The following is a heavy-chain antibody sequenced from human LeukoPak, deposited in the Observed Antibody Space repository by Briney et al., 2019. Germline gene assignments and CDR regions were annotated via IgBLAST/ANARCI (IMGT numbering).Heavy chain of an antibody. J-gene: IGHJ4*02. Sequence: ASVKVSCKASGYTFTGSYIHWMRQAPGQGLEWMGWINPNSGATKYAQKLQGRVTVTRDTSTSTAYMELSGLRADDAAVYYCARVAYCTKGVCINFDLWGQGTLVTVSS. CDR2: INPNSGAT. CDR3: ARVAYCTKGVCINFDL. D-gene: IGHD2-8*01. CDR1: GYTFTGSY. V-gene: IGHV1-2*02.